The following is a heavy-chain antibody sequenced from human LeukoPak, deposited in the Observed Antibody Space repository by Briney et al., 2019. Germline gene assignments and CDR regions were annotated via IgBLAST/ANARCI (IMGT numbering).Heavy chain of an antibody. J-gene: IGHJ4*02. Sequence: GGSLRLSCAASGFSFSVYSMNWVRQAPGKGLEWVSYISSSSSSISYADSVKGRFTISRDNSKNTLYLQMNSLRAEDTAVYYCARGPSGYHNTGGQGTLVTVSS. CDR1: GFSFSVYS. D-gene: IGHD5-12*01. CDR2: ISSSSSSI. V-gene: IGHV3-48*01. CDR3: ARGPSGYHNT.